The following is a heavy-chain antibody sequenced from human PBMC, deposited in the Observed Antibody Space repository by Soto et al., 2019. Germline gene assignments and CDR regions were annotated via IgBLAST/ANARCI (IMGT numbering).Heavy chain of an antibody. CDR1: GFTFSNYG. CDR3: AKGDWFDP. J-gene: IGHJ5*02. V-gene: IGHV3-30*18. Sequence: GGPLRVSCAASGFTFSNYGMHWVRQAPGKGLKWVAVVSYDGSNKYYADSVKGRFTISRDNSKNTVYLQMNSLRTEDTAVYYCAKGDWFDPWGQGTLVTVSS. CDR2: VSYDGSNK. D-gene: IGHD3-16*01.